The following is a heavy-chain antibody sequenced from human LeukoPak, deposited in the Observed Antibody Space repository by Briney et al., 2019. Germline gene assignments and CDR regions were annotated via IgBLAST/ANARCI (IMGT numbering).Heavy chain of an antibody. CDR2: ISSSGSTI. V-gene: IGHV3-11*01. D-gene: IGHD4-17*01. J-gene: IGHJ6*02. CDR3: ARDHPDYGDYYYGMDV. CDR1: GFTFSDYY. Sequence: XSCXXSGFTFSDYYMSWIRQAPGKGLEWVSYISSSGSTIYYADSVKGRFTISRDNAKNSLYLQMNSLRAEDTAVYYCARDHPDYGDYYYGMDVWGQGTTVTVSS.